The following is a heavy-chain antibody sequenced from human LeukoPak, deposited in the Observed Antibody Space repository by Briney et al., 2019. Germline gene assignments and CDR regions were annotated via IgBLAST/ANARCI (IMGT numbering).Heavy chain of an antibody. CDR3: AKDLLAGITMVRGVKGY. J-gene: IGHJ4*02. V-gene: IGHV3-23*01. CDR1: GFTFSSYG. CDR2: ISGSGGST. D-gene: IGHD3-10*01. Sequence: GGSLRLSCAASGFTFSSYGMSWVRQAPGKGLEWVSAISGSGGSTYYADSVKGRFTISRDNSKNTLYLQMNSLRAEDTAVYYCAKDLLAGITMVRGVKGYWGQGTLVTVSS.